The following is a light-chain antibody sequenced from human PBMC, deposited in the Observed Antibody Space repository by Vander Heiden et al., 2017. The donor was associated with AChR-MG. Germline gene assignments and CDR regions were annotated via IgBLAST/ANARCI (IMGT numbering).Light chain of an antibody. V-gene: IGKV3-20*01. Sequence: ENVLTQSPGTLSVSPGERATLSCRASQSVSSRFLAWYQQKPGQAPRLLIYGASSRASGIPDRFSGSGSGTDFTLTISRLEPEDFAGYYWQQYGSSSSFAGGAKVEI. CDR1: QSVSSRF. CDR2: GAS. CDR3: QQYGSSSS. J-gene: IGKJ4*01.